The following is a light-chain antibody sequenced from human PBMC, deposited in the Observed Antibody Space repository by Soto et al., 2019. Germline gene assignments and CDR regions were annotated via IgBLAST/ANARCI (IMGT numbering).Light chain of an antibody. Sequence: SYXLTQPXXVSVXXXXXAXXXXXGNNIGSKAVHWYQQKPGQDPVLVIYSDSNRPSGIPERFSGSNPGNTATLTISRIEAGDEADYYCQVWDSSSDHLVFGGGTKLTVL. CDR2: SDS. J-gene: IGLJ2*01. V-gene: IGLV3-12*02. CDR3: QVWDSSSDHLV. CDR1: NIGSKA.